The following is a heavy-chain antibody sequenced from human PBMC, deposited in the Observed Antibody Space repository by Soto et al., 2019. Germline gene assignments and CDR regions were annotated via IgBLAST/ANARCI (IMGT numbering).Heavy chain of an antibody. CDR1: GFSFSGYA. J-gene: IGHJ4*02. CDR3: AKASKGYTGYDLDY. Sequence: GGSLRLSCAAAGFSFSGYAMIWVRQAPGKGLEWVSAISGSGSSTYYSDSVRGRFTISRDNSKNTLYLQMNSLRAEDTAVYFCAKASKGYTGYDLDYWGQGTLVTVSS. D-gene: IGHD5-12*01. V-gene: IGHV3-23*01. CDR2: ISGSGSST.